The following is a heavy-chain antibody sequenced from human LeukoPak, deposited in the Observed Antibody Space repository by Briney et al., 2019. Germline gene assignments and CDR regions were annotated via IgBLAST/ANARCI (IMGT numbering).Heavy chain of an antibody. CDR1: GFTFSSYA. V-gene: IGHV3-23*01. Sequence: GGSLRLSCAASGFTFSSYAMSWVRQAPGKGLEWVSAISGSGGSTYYADSVKGRFTISRDNAKNSLYLQMNSLRAEDTAVYYCASEGAAAPYYFDYWGQGTLVTVSS. CDR2: ISGSGGST. J-gene: IGHJ4*02. D-gene: IGHD6-13*01. CDR3: ASEGAAAPYYFDY.